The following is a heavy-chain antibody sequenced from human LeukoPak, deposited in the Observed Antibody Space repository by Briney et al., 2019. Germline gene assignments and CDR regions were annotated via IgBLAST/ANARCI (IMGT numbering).Heavy chain of an antibody. J-gene: IGHJ4*02. V-gene: IGHV1-8*01. D-gene: IGHD3-10*01. CDR2: MNPNSGNT. CDR3: ARAEVDYYGSGSYYD. CDR1: GYTFTSYD. Sequence: ASVKVSCKASGYTFTSYDINWVRQATGQGHEWMGWMNPNSGNTGYEQKFQGRVTITRNTSISTAYMELSSLRSEDTAVYYCARAEVDYYGSGSYYDWGQGTLVTVSS.